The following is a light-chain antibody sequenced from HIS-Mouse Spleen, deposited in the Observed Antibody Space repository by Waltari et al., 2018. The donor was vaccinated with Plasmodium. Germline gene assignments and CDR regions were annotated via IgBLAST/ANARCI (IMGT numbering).Light chain of an antibody. CDR2: GKN. J-gene: IGLJ2*01. Sequence: QDPAVSVALGQTVRITCQGDSLRSYYASWYQQKPGQAPVLVIYGKNNRPSGIPDRFSGSSSGNTASLTITGAQAEDEADYYCNSRDSSGNHLGVVFGGGTKLTVL. V-gene: IGLV3-19*01. CDR1: SLRSYY. CDR3: NSRDSSGNHLGVV.